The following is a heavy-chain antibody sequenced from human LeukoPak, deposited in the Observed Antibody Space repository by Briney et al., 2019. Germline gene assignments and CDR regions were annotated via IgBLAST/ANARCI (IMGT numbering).Heavy chain of an antibody. CDR3: AKARLVRGVIMTPFYFDY. J-gene: IGHJ4*02. D-gene: IGHD3-10*01. CDR2: VTGSGDST. V-gene: IGHV3-23*01. Sequence: PGGSLRLSCAASGFIFSSYAMSWVRQAPGKGLEWVSAVTGSGDSTYYADSVKGRFTVSSDNSKNTLYLRMNSLRAEDTAVYYCAKARLVRGVIMTPFYFDYWGQGTLVTLSS. CDR1: GFIFSSYA.